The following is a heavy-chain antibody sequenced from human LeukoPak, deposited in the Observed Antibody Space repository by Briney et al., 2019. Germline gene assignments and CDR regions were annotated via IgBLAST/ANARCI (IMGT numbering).Heavy chain of an antibody. Sequence: GGPLRLSCAASGFTFSNYWMSWVRQAPGKGLEWVANIKQDGSEKYYVDSVKGRFTISRDNAKNSLYLQMNSLRAEDTAVYYCARVRYYYDSSGYHNFDYWGQGTLVTVSS. D-gene: IGHD3-22*01. J-gene: IGHJ4*02. V-gene: IGHV3-7*01. CDR3: ARVRYYYDSSGYHNFDY. CDR1: GFTFSNYW. CDR2: IKQDGSEK.